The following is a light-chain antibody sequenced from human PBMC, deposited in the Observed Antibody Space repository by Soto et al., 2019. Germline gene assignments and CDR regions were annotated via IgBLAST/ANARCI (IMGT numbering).Light chain of an antibody. CDR2: GAS. CDR3: QQYDSSPVP. Sequence: EIVLTQSPGTLSLSPGERATLSCRASQSVTSSYLAWYQQKPGQAPRLLIYGASSRATGIPDRFSGSGSGTDFTLTISRLEPEDLAVYYCQQYDSSPVPFGQGTRLEIK. J-gene: IGKJ2*01. CDR1: QSVTSSY. V-gene: IGKV3-20*01.